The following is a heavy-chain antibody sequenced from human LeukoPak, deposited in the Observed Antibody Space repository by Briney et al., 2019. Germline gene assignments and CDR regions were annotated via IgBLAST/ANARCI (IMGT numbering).Heavy chain of an antibody. J-gene: IGHJ4*02. CDR2: ISGSGGST. D-gene: IGHD3-3*01. V-gene: IGHV3-23*01. CDR3: AKDAIFGVVLYDY. Sequence: GGSLRLSCAASGFTFSSYAMSWVRQAPGKGLEGVSAISGSGGSTYYADSVKGRFTISRDNSKNTLYLRMNSLRAEDTAVYYCAKDAIFGVVLYDYWGQGTLVTVSS. CDR1: GFTFSSYA.